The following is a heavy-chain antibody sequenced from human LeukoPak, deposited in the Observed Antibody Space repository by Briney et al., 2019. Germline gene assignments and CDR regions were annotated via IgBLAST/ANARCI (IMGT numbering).Heavy chain of an antibody. J-gene: IGHJ5*02. V-gene: IGHV4-61*08. CDR2: IYYSGST. CDR1: GGSISSGGYS. D-gene: IGHD2-21*01. Sequence: SETLSLTCAVSGGSISSGGYSWSWIRQPPGKGLEWIGYIYYSGSTNYNPSLKSRVTISVDTSKNQFSLKLSSVTAADTAVYYCARDVGFDPWGQGTLVTVSS. CDR3: ARDVGFDP.